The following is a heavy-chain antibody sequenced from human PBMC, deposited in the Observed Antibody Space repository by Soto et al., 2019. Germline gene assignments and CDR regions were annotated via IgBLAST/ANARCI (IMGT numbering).Heavy chain of an antibody. CDR1: GFNFGPFW. V-gene: IGHV3-74*01. CDR2: INGDGNTI. CDR3: ARDRGYPDSFDI. D-gene: IGHD3-10*01. Sequence: GGSLRLSCAASGFNFGPFWMHWVRQAPGKGLVWVSHINGDGNTIVYADSVRGRFTISRDNAKSTLFLQMNSLRVEDTAVYYCARDRGYPDSFDIWGQRTMVTVSS. J-gene: IGHJ3*02.